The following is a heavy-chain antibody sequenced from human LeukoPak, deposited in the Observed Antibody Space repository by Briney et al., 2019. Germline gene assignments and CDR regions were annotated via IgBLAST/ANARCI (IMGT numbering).Heavy chain of an antibody. CDR1: GYSFTSYW. V-gene: IGHV5-51*01. Sequence: GESLKISCKGSGYSFTSYWIGWVRQMPGKGLEWMGIIYPGDSDTRYSPSFQGQVTISADNSISTAYLQWSSLKASDTAMYYRARLSAGYYYDSSGYRPFDYWGQGTLVTVSS. J-gene: IGHJ4*02. CDR2: IYPGDSDT. CDR3: ARLSAGYYYDSSGYRPFDY. D-gene: IGHD3-22*01.